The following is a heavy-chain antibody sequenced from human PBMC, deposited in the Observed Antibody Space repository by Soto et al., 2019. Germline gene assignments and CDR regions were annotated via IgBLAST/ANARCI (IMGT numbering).Heavy chain of an antibody. J-gene: IGHJ5*02. Sequence: PGGSLRLSCAASGFTFSDYYMSWIRQAPGKGLEWVSYISSSGSTIYYADSVKGRFTISRDNAKNSLYLQMNSLRAEDTAVYYCARSLSSGWYTNWFDPWGQGTLVTVSS. V-gene: IGHV3-11*01. CDR3: ARSLSSGWYTNWFDP. CDR2: ISSSGSTI. CDR1: GFTFSDYY. D-gene: IGHD6-19*01.